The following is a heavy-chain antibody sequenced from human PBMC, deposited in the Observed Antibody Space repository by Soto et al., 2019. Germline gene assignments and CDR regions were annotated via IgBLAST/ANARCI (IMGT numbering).Heavy chain of an antibody. V-gene: IGHV1-18*01. J-gene: IGHJ4*02. D-gene: IGHD3-22*01. Sequence: QVPLVQSGAEVKKPGASVKVYCKASGYTFITYGVSWVRQAPGQGLDWLGWISTYNGNTRYAERLQGRVTMTTDTTTNTDSMELRNLRSDDTAVYYCARGPTDYYDNSANYFLDYWGQGTLVTVSS. CDR3: ARGPTDYYDNSANYFLDY. CDR2: ISTYNGNT. CDR1: GYTFITYG.